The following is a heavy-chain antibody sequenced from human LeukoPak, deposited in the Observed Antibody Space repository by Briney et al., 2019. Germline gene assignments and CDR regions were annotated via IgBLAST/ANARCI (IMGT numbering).Heavy chain of an antibody. J-gene: IGHJ4*02. CDR2: IIPILGIA. D-gene: IGHD6-19*01. Sequence: ASVKVSCKASGGTFSSYAISWVRQAPGQGLEWMGRIIPILGIANYAQKFQGRVTITADKSTSTAYMELCSLRSEDTAVYYCATHKSRPRIAVAGPEGYWGQGTLVTVSS. V-gene: IGHV1-69*04. CDR1: GGTFSSYA. CDR3: ATHKSRPRIAVAGPEGY.